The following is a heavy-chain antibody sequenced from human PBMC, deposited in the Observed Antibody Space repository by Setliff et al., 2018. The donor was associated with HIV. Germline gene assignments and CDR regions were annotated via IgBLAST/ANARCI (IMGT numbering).Heavy chain of an antibody. CDR2: IYYSGST. D-gene: IGHD1-26*01. Sequence: SETLSLTCAVSGYSISSGYYWGWIRQPPGKGLEWIGSIYYSGSTYYNPSLKSRVTISVDTSKNQFSLKLSSVTAADTAVYYCARDRGGSYDYWGQGTLVTVSS. V-gene: IGHV4-38-2*02. CDR3: ARDRGGSYDY. CDR1: GYSISSGYY. J-gene: IGHJ4*02.